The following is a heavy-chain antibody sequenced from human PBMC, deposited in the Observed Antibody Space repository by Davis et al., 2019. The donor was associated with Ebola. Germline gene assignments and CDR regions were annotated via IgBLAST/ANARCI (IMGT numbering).Heavy chain of an antibody. CDR1: GGSISSGDYY. J-gene: IGHJ5*02. D-gene: IGHD3-10*01. CDR2: IYYSGST. CDR3: ARGAGFGELLYPSWFDP. V-gene: IGHV4-30-4*01. Sequence: SETLSLTCTVSGGSISSGDYYWSWIRQPPGKGLEWIGYIYYSGSTYYNPSLKSRVTISVDTSKNQFSLKLSSVTAADTAVYYCARGAGFGELLYPSWFDPWGQGTLVTVSS.